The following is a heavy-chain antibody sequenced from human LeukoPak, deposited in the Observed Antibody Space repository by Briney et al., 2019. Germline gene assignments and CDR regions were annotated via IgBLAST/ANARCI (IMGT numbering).Heavy chain of an antibody. CDR2: IWYGGSNK. V-gene: IGHV3-33*06. CDR3: AKETGGLFDY. CDR1: GFTFSSYG. Sequence: GGSLRLSCAASGFTFSSYGMHWVRQAPGKGLEWVAVIWYGGSNKYYADSVKGRFTISRDNSKNTLYLQMNSLRAEDTAVYYCAKETGGLFDYWGQGTLVTVSS. J-gene: IGHJ4*02. D-gene: IGHD2-8*02.